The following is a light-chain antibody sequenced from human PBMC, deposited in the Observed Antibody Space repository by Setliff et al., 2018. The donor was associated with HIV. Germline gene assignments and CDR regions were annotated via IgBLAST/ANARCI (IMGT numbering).Light chain of an antibody. CDR1: TSDVGGYDY. CDR3: SSYSSSVTVV. V-gene: IGLV2-14*03. J-gene: IGLJ2*01. CDR2: DVS. Sequence: QSVLTQPASVSGSPGQSITISCTGATSDVGGYDYVPWYQQHPGNAPKLLIYDVSNRPSGVSDRFSGSKSGNTASLTISGLQTEDEADYYCSSYSSSVTVVFGGGTKVTVL.